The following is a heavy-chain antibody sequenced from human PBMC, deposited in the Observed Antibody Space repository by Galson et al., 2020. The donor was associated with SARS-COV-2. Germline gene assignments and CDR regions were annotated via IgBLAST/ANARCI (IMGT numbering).Heavy chain of an antibody. Sequence: SETLSLTCAVSGGSISSSNWQRWLRQPPGKRQEWIGEIYHSGSTNYNPSLKSRVTISVDKSKNQFSLKVSSVTASDTAVYYCARWPPGIWDYWGQGTLVTVSS. CDR2: IYHSGST. D-gene: IGHD3-10*01. CDR3: ARWPPGIWDY. CDR1: GGSISSSNW. V-gene: IGHV4-4*02. J-gene: IGHJ4*02.